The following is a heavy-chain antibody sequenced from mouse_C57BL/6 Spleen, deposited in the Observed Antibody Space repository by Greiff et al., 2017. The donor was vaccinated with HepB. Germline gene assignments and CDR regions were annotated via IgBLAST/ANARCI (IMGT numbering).Heavy chain of an antibody. CDR1: GYTFTSYW. V-gene: IGHV1-69*01. D-gene: IGHD1-1*01. CDR2: IDPSDSYT. Sequence: QVQLQQPGAELVMPGASVKLSCKASGYTFTSYWMHWVKQRPGQGLEWIGEIDPSDSYTNYNQKFKGKSTLTVDKSSSTAYMQLSSLTSEDSAVYYCARVLHGFADWGQGTLVTVSA. CDR3: ARVLHGFAD. J-gene: IGHJ3*01.